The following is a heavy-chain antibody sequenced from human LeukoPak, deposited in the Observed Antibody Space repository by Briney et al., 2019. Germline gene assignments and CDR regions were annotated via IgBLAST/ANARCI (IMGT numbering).Heavy chain of an antibody. Sequence: SETLSLTCTVSGGSISSYYWSWIRQPPGKGLEWIGYIYYSGSTCHNPSLKSRVTISVDTSKNQFSLKLTSVTAADTAVYYCARRYSSSWYWFDPWGHGTLVTVSS. CDR1: GGSISSYY. J-gene: IGHJ5*02. CDR3: ARRYSSSWYWFDP. V-gene: IGHV4-59*04. D-gene: IGHD6-13*01. CDR2: IYYSGST.